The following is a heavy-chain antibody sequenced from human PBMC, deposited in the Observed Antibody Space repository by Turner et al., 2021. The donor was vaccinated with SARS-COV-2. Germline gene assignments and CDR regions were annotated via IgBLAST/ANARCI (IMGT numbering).Heavy chain of an antibody. Sequence: VPLEVSGGGLVDPGGSMRLSWDASGFTFNNYWMTWVRQPPGKGLECVANIKEDGSEKYYVDPVKGRFTISRYNAKNSMYLQMNTLRAEDTAVYYCARPYSSGWYIDFIFWGQGTLVTVSS. CDR2: IKEDGSEK. CDR3: ARPYSSGWYIDFIF. J-gene: IGHJ1*01. CDR1: GFTFNNYW. V-gene: IGHV3-7*01. D-gene: IGHD6-19*01.